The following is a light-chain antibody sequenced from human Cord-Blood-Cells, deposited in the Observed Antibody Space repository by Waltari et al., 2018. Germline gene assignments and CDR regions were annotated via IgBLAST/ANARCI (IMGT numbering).Light chain of an antibody. CDR2: GAS. V-gene: IGKV3-15*01. J-gene: IGKJ2*01. Sequence: DIVMTQSPATLSVSPGERATLSCRASQRVSSNLSWYQQKPGQAPRLLIDGASTRATGIPARFSGSGSGTEFTLTISSLQSEDFAVYSCQQYNNWPSFGQGTKLEIK. CDR3: QQYNNWPS. CDR1: QRVSSN.